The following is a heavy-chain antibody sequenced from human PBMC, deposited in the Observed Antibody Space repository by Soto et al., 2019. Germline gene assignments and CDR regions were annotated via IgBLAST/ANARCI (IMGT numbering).Heavy chain of an antibody. CDR2: IYPGDSDT. D-gene: IGHD3-9*01. V-gene: IGHV5-51*01. CDR1: GYSFTSYG. CDR3: ARRWEYYDILTGYYIYYFDY. Sequence: PGESLKISCKGSGYSFTSYGIGWVRQMPGKGLEWMGIIYPGDSDTRYSPSFQGQVTISADKSISTAYLQWSSLKASDTAMYYCARRWEYYDILTGYYIYYFDYWGQGTLVTVSS. J-gene: IGHJ4*02.